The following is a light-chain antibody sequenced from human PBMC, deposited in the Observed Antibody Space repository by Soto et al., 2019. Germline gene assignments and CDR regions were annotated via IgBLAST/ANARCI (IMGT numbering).Light chain of an antibody. CDR2: AAS. CDR3: QQSYSTPAWT. Sequence: DIQMPQSPSSLSASVGARATITCRASQSISSYLNWYQQNPGKAPKLLIYAASSLQSGVPSRFSGSGSGTDFTLTISSLQPEDFATYYCQQSYSTPAWTFGQGTKVDI. J-gene: IGKJ1*01. V-gene: IGKV1-39*01. CDR1: QSISSY.